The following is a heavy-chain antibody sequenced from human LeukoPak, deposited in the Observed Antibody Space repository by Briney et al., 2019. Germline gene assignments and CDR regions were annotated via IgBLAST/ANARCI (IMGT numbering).Heavy chain of an antibody. CDR3: ATRPAASTWYGVFDY. V-gene: IGHV4-59*11. J-gene: IGHJ4*02. D-gene: IGHD6-13*01. CDR1: GASITDHF. CDR2: VFNGGST. Sequence: PSETLSFTCTVSGASITDHFWSWIRQPPGKGLEWIGYVFNGGSTNYNPSLKSRVTMSLDPSRDQFSLRLSSVTTADTAIYYCATRPAASTWYGVFDYWSQGTLVTVSS.